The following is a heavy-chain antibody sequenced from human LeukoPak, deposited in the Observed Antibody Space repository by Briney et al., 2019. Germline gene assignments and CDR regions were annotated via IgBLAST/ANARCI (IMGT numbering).Heavy chain of an antibody. Sequence: SETLSLTCAVYGGSFSRYYWSWIRQPPGKGLEWIGEINHSGSTNYNPSLKSRVTISVDTSKNQFSLKLSSVTAADTAVYYCARGLTPTYYFDYWGQGTLVAVSS. V-gene: IGHV4-34*01. J-gene: IGHJ4*02. CDR2: INHSGST. CDR1: GGSFSRYY. CDR3: ARGLTPTYYFDY.